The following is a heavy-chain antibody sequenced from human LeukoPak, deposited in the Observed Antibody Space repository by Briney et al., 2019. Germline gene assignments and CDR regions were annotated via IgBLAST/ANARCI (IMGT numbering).Heavy chain of an antibody. CDR1: GYTFSSYW. J-gene: IGHJ4*02. CDR2: IYPGDSDT. CDR3: ARQNDFRLDY. V-gene: IGHV5-51*01. D-gene: IGHD3-3*01. Sequence: GESLKISCKGSGYTFSSYWIGWVRQMPGKGLEWMGIIYPGDSDTRYSPSLQGQVTISVDTSIGTAYLQWSSLKASDTAIYYCARQNDFRLDYWGQGTLVTVST.